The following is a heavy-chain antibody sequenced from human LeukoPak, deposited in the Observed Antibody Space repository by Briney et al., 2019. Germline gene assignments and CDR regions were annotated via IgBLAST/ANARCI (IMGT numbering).Heavy chain of an antibody. CDR3: ARDQTSDYGGFDY. Sequence: GGSLRLSCAASGFTFSNYAMHWVRQAPGKGLEWVTLISYDGSNKYYADSVKGRFTISRDNSKNTLYLQMNSLRAEDTAVYYCARDQTSDYGGFDYWGQGTLVTVSS. CDR2: ISYDGSNK. D-gene: IGHD4-23*01. CDR1: GFTFSNYA. J-gene: IGHJ4*02. V-gene: IGHV3-30-3*01.